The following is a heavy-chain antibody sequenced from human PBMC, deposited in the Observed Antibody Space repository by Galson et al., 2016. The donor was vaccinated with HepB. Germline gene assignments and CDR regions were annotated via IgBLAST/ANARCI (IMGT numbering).Heavy chain of an antibody. CDR2: INCYNGNR. D-gene: IGHD5-18*01. V-gene: IGHV1-18*01. Sequence: VKVSCKASGYTFSNYGITWVRQAPGQGLEWMGWINCYNGNRNFAQNLQGRITMTTDTSTNTAYMELRSLKFEDTAVYYCARGHNQISTYSYGWDYFDYWGQGTLVTVSS. J-gene: IGHJ4*02. CDR3: ARGHNQISTYSYGWDYFDY. CDR1: GYTFSNYG.